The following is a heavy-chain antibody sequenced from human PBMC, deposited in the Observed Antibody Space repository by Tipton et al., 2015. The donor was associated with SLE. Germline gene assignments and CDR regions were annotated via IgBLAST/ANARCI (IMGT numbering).Heavy chain of an antibody. CDR3: ARFPSRDSSRSAFDI. V-gene: IGHV4-59*01. J-gene: IGHJ3*02. D-gene: IGHD6-13*01. Sequence: LRLSCAASGFTFSSYAMTWIRQPPGKGLEWIGYIYYSGSTNYNPSLKSRVTISVDTSKNQFSLKLSSVTAADTAVYYCARFPSRDSSRSAFDIWGQGTMVTVSS. CDR1: GFTFSSYA. CDR2: IYYSGST.